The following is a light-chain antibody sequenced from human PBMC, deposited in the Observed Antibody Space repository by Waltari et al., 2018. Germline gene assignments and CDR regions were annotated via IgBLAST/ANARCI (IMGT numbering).Light chain of an antibody. V-gene: IGLV1-40*01. J-gene: IGLJ3*02. CDR1: GPNIGAGYD. CDR3: QSYDTSLSVV. CDR2: GST. Sequence: QSVLTQPPSVSGAPGQRVTIPCTGRGPNIGAGYDVHWDQPLPRAAPKLLIYGSTSRPLGVPARFFGSTSGTSASLAIIGLQAEDEADYYCQSYDTSLSVVFGGGTKLTVL.